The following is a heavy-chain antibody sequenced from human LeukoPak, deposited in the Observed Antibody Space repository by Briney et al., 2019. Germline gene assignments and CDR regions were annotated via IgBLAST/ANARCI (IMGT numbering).Heavy chain of an antibody. D-gene: IGHD3-22*01. J-gene: IGHJ4*02. Sequence: SQTLSLTCTVSGGSISSGGYYWSWIRQPPGKGLEWIGYIYYSGSTYYNPSLKSRVTISVDTSKNQFSLKLSSVTAADTAVYYCARVARGSSGYYYVKVWDYFDYWGQGTLVTVSS. CDR1: GGSISSGGYY. CDR3: ARVARGSSGYYYVKVWDYFDY. V-gene: IGHV4-30-4*08. CDR2: IYYSGST.